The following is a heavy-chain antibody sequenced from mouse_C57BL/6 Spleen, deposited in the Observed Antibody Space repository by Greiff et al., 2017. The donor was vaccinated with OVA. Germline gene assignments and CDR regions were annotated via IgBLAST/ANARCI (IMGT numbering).Heavy chain of an antibody. CDR1: GYTFTSYW. D-gene: IGHD1-1*01. CDR2: IDPSDSET. V-gene: IGHV1-52*01. Sequence: QVQLQQPGAELVRPGSSVKLSCKASGYTFTSYWMHWVKQRPIQGLEWIGNIDPSDSETHYNQKFKDKATLTVDKSSSTAYMQLSSLTSEDSAVYYCARWIYYYGSSYAGFYHFDYWGQGTTLTVSS. J-gene: IGHJ2*01. CDR3: ARWIYYYGSSYAGFYHFDY.